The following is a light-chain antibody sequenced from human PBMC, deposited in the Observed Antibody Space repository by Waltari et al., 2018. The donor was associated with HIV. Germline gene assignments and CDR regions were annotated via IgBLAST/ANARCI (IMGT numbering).Light chain of an antibody. V-gene: IGLV1-44*01. Sequence: QSVLTQPPSPSGTPGPRVTISCSGTRSNIGTNPVNRFQIIPGTAPKLLIYNDNQRPSGVPDRFSGSRSGTSASLAISGLQSEDEADYYCAAWDDRLDGQGVFGGGTTLTVL. CDR1: RSNIGTNP. CDR3: AAWDDRLDGQGV. J-gene: IGLJ3*02. CDR2: NDN.